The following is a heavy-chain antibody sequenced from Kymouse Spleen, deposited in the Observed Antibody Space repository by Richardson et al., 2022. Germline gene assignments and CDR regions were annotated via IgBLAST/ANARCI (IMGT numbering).Heavy chain of an antibody. V-gene: IGHV3-74*01. CDR2: INSDGSST. Sequence: EVQLVESGGGLVQPGGSLRLSCAASGFTFSSYWMHWVRQAPGKGLVWVSRINSDGSSTSYADSVKGRFTISRDNAKNTLYLQMNSLRAEDTAVYYCARDPRSYSSSSHFDYWGQGTLVTVSS. CDR3: ARDPRSYSSSSHFDY. CDR1: GFTFSSYW. J-gene: IGHJ4*02. D-gene: IGHD6-6*01.